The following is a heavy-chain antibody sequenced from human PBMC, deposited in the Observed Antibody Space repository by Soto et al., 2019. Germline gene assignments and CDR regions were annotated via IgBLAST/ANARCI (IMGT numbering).Heavy chain of an antibody. CDR3: ARKAGGFHY. J-gene: IGHJ4*02. Sequence: EVQLVESGGGLVKPGGSLRLSCAASGFTFSSYSMNWVRQAPGKGLEWVSSISSSSSYIYYADSVKGRFTISRDNAKNSPYLQINSLRAEDPALYYRARKAGGFHYWGQGTLVTVSS. CDR2: ISSSSSYI. D-gene: IGHD2-15*01. CDR1: GFTFSSYS. V-gene: IGHV3-21*01.